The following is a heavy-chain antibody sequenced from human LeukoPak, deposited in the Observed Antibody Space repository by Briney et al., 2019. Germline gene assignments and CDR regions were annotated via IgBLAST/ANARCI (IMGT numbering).Heavy chain of an antibody. Sequence: GGSLRLSCAASRFTFSTYSMNWVRQAPGKGLEWVSSISSGSSHTYYADSVKGRFTISRDNAKNSLYLQLNSLRAEDTAVYYCARVAEAAAFDYWGRGTLVTVSS. CDR3: ARVAEAAAFDY. V-gene: IGHV3-21*01. CDR2: ISSGSSHT. J-gene: IGHJ4*02. CDR1: RFTFSTYS. D-gene: IGHD6-13*01.